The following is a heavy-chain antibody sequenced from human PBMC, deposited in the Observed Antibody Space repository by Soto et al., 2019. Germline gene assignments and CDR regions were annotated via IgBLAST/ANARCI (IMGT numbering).Heavy chain of an antibody. CDR3: AREALLNCFDP. J-gene: IGHJ5*02. CDR2: ISSSSSTI. Sequence: EVQLVESGGGLVQPGGSLRLSCAASGFTFSSYSMNWVRQAPGKGLEWVSYISSSSSTIYYADSVKGRFTISRDNAKNSLYLLMNSLRAEDTAVYYCAREALLNCFDPWGQGTLVTVSS. D-gene: IGHD2-15*01. CDR1: GFTFSSYS. V-gene: IGHV3-48*01.